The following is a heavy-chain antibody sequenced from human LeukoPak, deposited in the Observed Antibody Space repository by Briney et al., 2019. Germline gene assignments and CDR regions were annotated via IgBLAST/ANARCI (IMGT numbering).Heavy chain of an antibody. CDR1: GFTFSDNS. J-gene: IGHJ4*02. CDR3: ARAQYQLLSPQRGLFGY. Sequence: GGSLRLSCAASGFTFSDNSMNWVRQAPGKGLEWLSYISSSSSTMYYADSVKGRFTISRDNSKNTLYLQMNSLRAEDTAVYYCARAQYQLLSPQRGLFGYWGQGTLVTVSS. V-gene: IGHV3-48*01. D-gene: IGHD2-2*01. CDR2: ISSSSSTM.